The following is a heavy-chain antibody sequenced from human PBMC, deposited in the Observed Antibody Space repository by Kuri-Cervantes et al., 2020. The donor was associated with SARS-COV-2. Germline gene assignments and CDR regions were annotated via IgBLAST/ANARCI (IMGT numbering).Heavy chain of an antibody. D-gene: IGHD1-14*01. Sequence: GESLKISCAASGFTFNNYGMHWVRRAPGKGLEWVAVISHDGRNKYYADSVKGRFTISRDNSKVTMYLQMSSLRPEDTAVYYCAKDRRRPITSTLQEIYYYGMDVWGQGTAVTVSS. CDR3: AKDRRRPITSTLQEIYYYGMDV. J-gene: IGHJ6*02. CDR1: GFTFNNYG. CDR2: ISHDGRNK. V-gene: IGHV3-30*18.